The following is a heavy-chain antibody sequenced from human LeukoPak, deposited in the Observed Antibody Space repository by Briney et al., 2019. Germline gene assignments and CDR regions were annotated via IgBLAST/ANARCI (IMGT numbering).Heavy chain of an antibody. V-gene: IGHV4-39*01. CDR2: IYYSGST. J-gene: IGHJ4*02. CDR1: GGSISSSSYY. CDR3: ARRLKTVVAEFYFDY. Sequence: PSETLSLTCTVSGGSISSSSYYWGWIRQPPGKGLEWIGSIYYSGSTYYNPSLKSRVTISVDTSKNQFSLKLTSVTAADTADCARRLKTVVAEFYFDYWGQGTLVTVSS. D-gene: IGHD3-22*01.